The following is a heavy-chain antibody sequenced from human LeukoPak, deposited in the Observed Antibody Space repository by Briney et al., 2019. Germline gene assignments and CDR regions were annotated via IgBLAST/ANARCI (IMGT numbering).Heavy chain of an antibody. CDR1: GFTFSSYA. V-gene: IGHV3-23*01. D-gene: IGHD6-13*01. CDR2: ISGSGGST. J-gene: IGHJ4*02. Sequence: GGSLRLSCAASGFTFSSYAMSWVRQAPGKGLEWVSAISGSGGSTYYADSVKGRFTISRDNSKNTLYLQMNSLRSEDTAVYYCAKARSSWYDFEADYWGQGTLVTVSS. CDR3: AKARSSWYDFEADY.